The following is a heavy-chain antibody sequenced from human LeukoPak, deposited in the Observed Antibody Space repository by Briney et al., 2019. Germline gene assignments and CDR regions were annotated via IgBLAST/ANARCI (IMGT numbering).Heavy chain of an antibody. CDR2: ISGSGGST. V-gene: IGHV3-23*01. J-gene: IGHJ4*02. Sequence: GGSLRLSCAASGFTFSSYAMSWVRHAPGKGLEWVSAISGSGGSTYYADSVKGRFTISRDNSKNTLYLQMNSLRAEDTAVYYCAKTYFSYGSGSYPTLWGQGTLVTVSS. CDR3: AKTYFSYGSGSYPTL. D-gene: IGHD3-10*01. CDR1: GFTFSSYA.